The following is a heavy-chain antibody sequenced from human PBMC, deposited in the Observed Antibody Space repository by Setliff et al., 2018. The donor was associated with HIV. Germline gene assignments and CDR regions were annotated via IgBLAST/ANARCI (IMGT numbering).Heavy chain of an antibody. V-gene: IGHV4-39*01. Sequence: PSETLSLTGSVSGGSIEFSSYYWGWIRQPPGKGLEWIGSVYYSGSTYYNPSLKSRLTISVDTSTNKFSLKLSSVTAADTAVYYCARAPFLQFFRGSPYYFDYWGQGSLVTVSS. CDR1: GGSIEFSSYY. CDR3: ARAPFLQFFRGSPYYFDY. J-gene: IGHJ4*02. D-gene: IGHD3-10*01. CDR2: VYYSGST.